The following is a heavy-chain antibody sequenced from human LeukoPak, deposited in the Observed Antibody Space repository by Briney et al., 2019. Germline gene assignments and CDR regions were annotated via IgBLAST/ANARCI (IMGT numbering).Heavy chain of an antibody. CDR2: IYTSGST. D-gene: IGHD3-10*01. CDR3: ARDGWFGEYYFDY. Sequence: SQTLSLTCTVSGGSISSGSYYWSWIRQPAGKGLEWIGRIYTSGSTNYNPSLKSRVTISVDTSKNQFSLKLSSVTAADTAVYYRARDGWFGEYYFDYSGQGTLVTVSS. V-gene: IGHV4-61*02. J-gene: IGHJ4*02. CDR1: GGSISSGSYY.